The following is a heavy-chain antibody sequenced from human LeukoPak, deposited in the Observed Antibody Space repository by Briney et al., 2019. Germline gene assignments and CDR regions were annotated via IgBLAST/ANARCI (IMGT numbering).Heavy chain of an antibody. Sequence: GGSLRLSCAASGFTFSSYWMSWVRQAPGKGLEWVDNIKQDGSEKYYVDSVKGRFTISRDNAKNSLYLQMNSLRAEDTAVYYCARGTTIFGVVINFDYWGQGTLVTVSS. CDR1: GFTFSSYW. CDR3: ARGTTIFGVVINFDY. CDR2: IKQDGSEK. V-gene: IGHV3-7*03. D-gene: IGHD3-3*01. J-gene: IGHJ4*02.